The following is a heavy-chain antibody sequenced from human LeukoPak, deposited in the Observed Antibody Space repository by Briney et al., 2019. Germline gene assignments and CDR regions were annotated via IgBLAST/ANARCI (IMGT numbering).Heavy chain of an antibody. Sequence: PGRSLRLSCAAPGFTFYIYAIHCVRQAPGKGLHWVAVIGDDGSHKDYVDSVKGRFTISRDNSKNTLYLQMNSLRAEDTAVYYCARDTTGHYDCWGQGTLVTVSS. CDR1: GFTFYIYA. V-gene: IGHV3-30-3*01. D-gene: IGHD1-1*01. CDR3: ARDTTGHYDC. CDR2: IGDDGSHK. J-gene: IGHJ4*02.